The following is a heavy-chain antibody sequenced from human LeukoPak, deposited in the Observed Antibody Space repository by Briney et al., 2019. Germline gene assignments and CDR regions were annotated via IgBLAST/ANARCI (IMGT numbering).Heavy chain of an antibody. J-gene: IGHJ4*02. D-gene: IGHD3-10*01. CDR1: GYTFTGYY. V-gene: IGHV1-2*02. Sequence: ASVKVSCKASGYTFTGYYMHWVRQAPGQGLEWMGWINPNSGGTNYAQKFQGRVTMTRDTSISTAYTELSRLRSDDTAVYYCARVVARITMVRGVVPGDYWGQGTLVTVSS. CDR3: ARVVARITMVRGVVPGDY. CDR2: INPNSGGT.